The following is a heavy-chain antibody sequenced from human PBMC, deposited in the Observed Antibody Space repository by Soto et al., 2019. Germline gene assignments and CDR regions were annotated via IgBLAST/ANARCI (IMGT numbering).Heavy chain of an antibody. Sequence: QVQLVQSGAEVKKPGSSVKVSCKASGGTFSSYSINWVRQAPGQGLELMGEIIPIFGTANYAQKFPGRVTITADESTSTAYMELSSLRSEVTAVYYCARDGGRHSGGIDYWGQGTLVTVSS. CDR3: ARDGGRHSGGIDY. J-gene: IGHJ4*02. CDR1: GGTFSSYS. V-gene: IGHV1-69*01. D-gene: IGHD1-26*01. CDR2: IIPIFGTA.